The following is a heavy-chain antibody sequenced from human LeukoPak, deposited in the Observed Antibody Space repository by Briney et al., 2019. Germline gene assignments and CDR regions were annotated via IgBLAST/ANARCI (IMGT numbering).Heavy chain of an antibody. J-gene: IGHJ6*03. Sequence: PSETLSLTCAVSGYSISRGYYWALIRQPPGKGLEWVSSISSSSSTIYYADSVKGRFTISRDSAKNSLYLQMNSLRAEDTAVYYCARRSGSYADYYYYMDVWGKGTTATVSS. CDR1: GYSISRGYY. CDR2: ISSSSSTI. V-gene: IGHV3-48*01. D-gene: IGHD3-10*01. CDR3: ARRSGSYADYYYYMDV.